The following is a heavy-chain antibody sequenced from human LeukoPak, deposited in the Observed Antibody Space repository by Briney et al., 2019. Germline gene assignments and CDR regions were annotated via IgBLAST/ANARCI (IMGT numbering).Heavy chain of an antibody. D-gene: IGHD5-18*01. CDR1: GXTFSSYS. J-gene: IGHJ4*02. CDR3: ARLRGYSYGYGDY. V-gene: IGHV3-48*04. Sequence: AAXGXTFSSYSMKWVRQAPGKGVEGGSYISSSGNTIDYADSVKGRFTISRDNAKNSLYLQMVSLRAEDTAVYYCARLRGYSYGYGDYWGQGTLVXV. CDR2: ISSSGNTI.